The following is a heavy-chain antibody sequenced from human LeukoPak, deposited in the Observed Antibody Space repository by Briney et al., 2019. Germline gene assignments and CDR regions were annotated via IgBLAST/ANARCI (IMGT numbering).Heavy chain of an antibody. CDR2: ISYDGSNK. Sequence: PGGSLRLSCAASGFTFSSYAMHWVRQAPGKGLEWVAVISYDGSNKYYADSVKGRFTISRDNSKNTLYLQMNSLRAEDTAVYYCARGGFDWLLLDYWGQGTLVTVSS. CDR3: ARGGFDWLLLDY. D-gene: IGHD3-9*01. V-gene: IGHV3-30-3*01. J-gene: IGHJ4*02. CDR1: GFTFSSYA.